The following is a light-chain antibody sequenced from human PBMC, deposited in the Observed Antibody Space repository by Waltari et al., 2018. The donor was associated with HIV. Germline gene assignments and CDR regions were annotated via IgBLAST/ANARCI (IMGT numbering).Light chain of an antibody. V-gene: IGLV2-23*02. J-gene: IGLJ1*01. CDR2: EVS. Sequence: QSALTQPAPVSGSPGPSITIFCTGTSSDVWSYNLVSWYQQYPGKVPKLMIYEVSKRPSGVSNRFSGSKSGNTASLTISGLQAEDEADYYCCSYAGSSTPFVFGTATKVTVL. CDR3: CSYAGSSTPFV. CDR1: SSDVWSYNL.